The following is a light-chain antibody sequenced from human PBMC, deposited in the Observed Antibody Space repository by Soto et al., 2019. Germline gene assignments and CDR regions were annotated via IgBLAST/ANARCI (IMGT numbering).Light chain of an antibody. V-gene: IGKV3-20*01. CDR3: QQYGSPPIT. J-gene: IGKJ5*01. CDR2: GAS. Sequence: EIVLTQSPGTLSLSPGERATLSCRASQSVSNNFLAWYQRRPGQAPRLVIYGASSRMTGIPDRFSGSGSGTDFTLTINRLEPEDFAIYYCQQYGSPPITFGQGTDWRL. CDR1: QSVSNNF.